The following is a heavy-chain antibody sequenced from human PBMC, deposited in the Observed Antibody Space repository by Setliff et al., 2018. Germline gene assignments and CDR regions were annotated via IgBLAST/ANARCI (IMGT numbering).Heavy chain of an antibody. J-gene: IGHJ5*02. CDR3: TLANCDANCAGLNWFDP. Sequence: PGGSLRLSCAVSGLRFSDAWVSWVRQAPGKGLEWAGRIKSYGSGGTIDYAAPVEGRFTISRDDSKNTVYLQMNSLKTEDTAVYYCTLANCDANCAGLNWFDPWGQGTLVTVSS. D-gene: IGHD2-21*02. CDR1: GLRFSDAW. V-gene: IGHV3-15*01. CDR2: IKSYGSGGTI.